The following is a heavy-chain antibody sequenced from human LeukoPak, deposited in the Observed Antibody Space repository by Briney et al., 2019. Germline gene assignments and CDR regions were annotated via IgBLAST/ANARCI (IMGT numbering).Heavy chain of an antibody. CDR2: ISWNSGSI. CDR3: ANSPFSSGSYYPHDY. J-gene: IGHJ4*02. CDR1: GFTFDDYA. V-gene: IGHV3-9*01. Sequence: PGRSLRLSCAASGFTFDDYAMHWVRQAPGKGLEWVSGISWNSGSIGYADSVKGRFTISRDNAKNSLYLQMNSLRAEDTAVYYCANSPFSSGSYYPHDYWGQGTLVTVSS. D-gene: IGHD3-10*01.